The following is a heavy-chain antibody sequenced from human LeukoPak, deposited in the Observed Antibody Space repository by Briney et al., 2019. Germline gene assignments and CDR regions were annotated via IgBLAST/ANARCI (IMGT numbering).Heavy chain of an antibody. Sequence: PETLSLTCPVSGGSLRTPSHYWDWIRHPPGKGLEWIGSMFYSGSSYYNPSLRSRVTISGDTSTNQISLTLTSLTAADTAVYYCARRNTVIADTMPLNAFDVWGQGTMVTVSS. V-gene: IGHV4-39*01. CDR3: ARRNTVIADTMPLNAFDV. J-gene: IGHJ3*01. D-gene: IGHD2-2*01. CDR1: GGSLRTPSHY. CDR2: MFYSGSS.